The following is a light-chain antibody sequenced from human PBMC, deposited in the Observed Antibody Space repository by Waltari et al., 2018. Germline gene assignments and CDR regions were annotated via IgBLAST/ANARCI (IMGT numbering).Light chain of an antibody. CDR1: SPNTGSTY. J-gene: IGLJ2*01. CDR3: TGWDDSLNGVV. V-gene: IGLV1-44*01. Sequence: QSVLTQPPSASGTPGQRVTIPCSGRSPNTGSTYLTWDQQTPGTAPKLLIYSSNQRPSGVPDRFSGSKSGTSASLAISGLQSEDEADYYCTGWDDSLNGVVFGGGTKLTVL. CDR2: SSN.